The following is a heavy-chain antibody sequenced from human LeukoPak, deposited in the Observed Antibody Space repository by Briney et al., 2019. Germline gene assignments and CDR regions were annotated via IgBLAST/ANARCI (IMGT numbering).Heavy chain of an antibody. CDR1: RDTFTRCA. V-gene: IGHV1-69*01. D-gene: IGHD3-10*01. CDR3: ARDPGSPVRAFDI. CDR2: IIPIEGTA. Sequence: PVKVSCKASRDTFTRCAFSWVRQAPGQGLEWMGGIIPIEGTANFGQKFQGRVTITADESTSTAYMELSSLRSEDTAVYYCARDPGSPVRAFDIWGQGTMVTVSS. J-gene: IGHJ3*02.